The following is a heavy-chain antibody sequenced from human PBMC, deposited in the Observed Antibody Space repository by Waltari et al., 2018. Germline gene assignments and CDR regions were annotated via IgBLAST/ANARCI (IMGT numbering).Heavy chain of an antibody. Sequence: QVQLVHSGAEVKHPGASVKVSCKVSGYTLTELPMHWVRQPPGKGLEWMGGFDRGYGETMYGENAQGRVTMTEERATDTAYMELRGLRCDDTAVYYCATDRTVTTRGANWGQGTLVTVSS. J-gene: IGHJ4*02. D-gene: IGHD4-17*01. CDR3: ATDRTVTTRGAN. CDR1: GYTLTELP. V-gene: IGHV1-24*01. CDR2: FDRGYGET.